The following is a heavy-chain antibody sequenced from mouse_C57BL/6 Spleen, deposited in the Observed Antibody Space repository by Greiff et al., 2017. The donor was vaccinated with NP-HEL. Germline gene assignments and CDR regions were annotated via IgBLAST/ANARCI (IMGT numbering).Heavy chain of an antibody. V-gene: IGHV1-61*01. D-gene: IGHD1-1*01. Sequence: QVQLQQPGAELVRPGSSVKLSCKASGYTFTSYWMDWVKQRPGQGLEWIGNIYPSDSETHYNQKLKDKATLTADKSSSTAYMQLGGLASGDSAVYCCARDEYGSSYDASWGHGTLVTVSA. CDR3: ARDEYGSSYDAS. CDR1: GYTFTSYW. J-gene: IGHJ3*01. CDR2: IYPSDSET.